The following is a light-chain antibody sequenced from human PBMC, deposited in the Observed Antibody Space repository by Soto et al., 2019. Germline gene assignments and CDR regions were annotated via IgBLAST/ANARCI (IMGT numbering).Light chain of an antibody. Sequence: SSELTQPPSVSVAPGKTARITCGGNNIGSKSVHWYQQKPGQAPVLVIYYDTDRPSGIPERFSGSNSGNTATLTISRVEAKDEYDYSCQVWDSSRDPHVVFGGGTKVTVL. V-gene: IGLV3-21*04. J-gene: IGLJ2*01. CDR3: QVWDSSRDPHVV. CDR1: NIGSKS. CDR2: YDT.